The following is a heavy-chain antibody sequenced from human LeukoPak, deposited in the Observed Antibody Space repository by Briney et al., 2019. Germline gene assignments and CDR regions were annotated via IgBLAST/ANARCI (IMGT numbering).Heavy chain of an antibody. V-gene: IGHV4-34*01. D-gene: IGHD1-26*01. CDR3: ARDSWDDLRHYYYGMDV. Sequence: TSETLSLTCAVYGGSFSGYYWSWIRQPPGKGLEWIGEINHSGSTNYNPSLKSRVTISVDTSKNQFSLKLSSVTAADTAVYYCARDSWDDLRHYYYGMDVWGQGTTVTVSS. CDR1: GGSFSGYY. CDR2: INHSGST. J-gene: IGHJ6*02.